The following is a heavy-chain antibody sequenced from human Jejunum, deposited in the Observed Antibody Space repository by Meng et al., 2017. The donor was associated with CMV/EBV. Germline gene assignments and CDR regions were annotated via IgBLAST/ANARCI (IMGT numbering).Heavy chain of an antibody. D-gene: IGHD3-10*01. CDR1: SDSINRND. J-gene: IGHJ5*02. CDR3: ARGLRGYLLAFDP. CDR2: VSDIGRT. V-gene: IGHV4-59*13. Sequence: TVSSDSINRNDGNWIRKPPGKGLEWIGYVSDIGRTKENACNRRRVTMSLDTYNKHFFHKLSSVTAADTAVYYCARGLRGYLLAFDPWGQGSLVTVSS.